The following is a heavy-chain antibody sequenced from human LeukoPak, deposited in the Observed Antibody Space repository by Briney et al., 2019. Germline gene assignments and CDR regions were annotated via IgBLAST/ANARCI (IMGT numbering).Heavy chain of an antibody. J-gene: IGHJ4*02. Sequence: ESGPTLVHPTPPLTLTCTFSGFSLSTSGVGVGWIGQPPEKAVEWLSLIDWDNYKFYKTSLDTRLTISKDTSKNQVVLTMTNMDPVDTATYYCARTYDRSGYLSDYWGQGTLVTVSS. CDR1: GFSLSTSGVG. CDR3: ARTYDRSGYLSDY. V-gene: IGHV2-70*12. D-gene: IGHD3-22*01. CDR2: IDWDNYK.